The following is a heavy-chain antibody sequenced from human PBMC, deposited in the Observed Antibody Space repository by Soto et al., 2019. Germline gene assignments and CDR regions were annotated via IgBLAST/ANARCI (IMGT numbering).Heavy chain of an antibody. J-gene: IGHJ4*02. CDR2: IYYSGST. CDR1: GGSISSGDYY. CDR3: AGLWFGDPKKYYFDY. V-gene: IGHV4-30-4*01. D-gene: IGHD3-10*01. Sequence: SETLSLTCTVSGGSISSGDYYWSWIRQPPGKGLEWIGYIYYSGSTYYNPSLKSRVTISVDTSKNQFSLKLSSVTAADTAVYYCAGLWFGDPKKYYFDYWGQGTLVTVSS.